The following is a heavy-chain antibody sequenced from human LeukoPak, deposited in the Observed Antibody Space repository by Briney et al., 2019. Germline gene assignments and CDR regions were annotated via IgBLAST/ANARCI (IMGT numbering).Heavy chain of an antibody. V-gene: IGHV3-33*01. Sequence: PGGSLRLSCAASGFTFSSYGMHWVRQAPGKGLEWVAVIWYDGSNKYYADSVKGRFTISRDNAKNTLYLQMNSLRAEDTAVYYCARDRKGIGAYYYYMDVWGKGTTVTVSS. J-gene: IGHJ6*03. CDR1: GFTFSSYG. D-gene: IGHD1-26*01. CDR2: IWYDGSNK. CDR3: ARDRKGIGAYYYYMDV.